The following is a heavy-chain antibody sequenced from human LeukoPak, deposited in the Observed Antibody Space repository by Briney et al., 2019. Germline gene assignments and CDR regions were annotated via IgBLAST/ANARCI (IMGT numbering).Heavy chain of an antibody. CDR3: ARQSGSYQWILDY. V-gene: IGHV4-34*01. CDR2: INHSGNT. Sequence: KTSETLSLTCAVYGGSFSGYYWSWIRQPPGKGLEWIGEINHSGNTNYNSSLKSRVTISVDTSKNQFSLKLSSVTAADTAVYYCARQSGSYQWILDYWGQGTLVTVSS. D-gene: IGHD1-26*01. J-gene: IGHJ4*02. CDR1: GGSFSGYY.